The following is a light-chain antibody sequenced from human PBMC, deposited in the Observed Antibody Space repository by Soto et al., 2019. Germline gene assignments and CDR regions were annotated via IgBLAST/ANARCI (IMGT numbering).Light chain of an antibody. CDR2: GVS. CDR3: QQYGDSPLT. J-gene: IGKJ4*01. Sequence: EIVFTQSPGTVSFSPGERATLSCRASQSVTSSYLAWYQQKPGQAPRLLIYGVSSRATGIPDRFSGSGAGTDFTLTISRLEPEDFAVYYCQQYGDSPLTLGGGTKVDIK. CDR1: QSVTSSY. V-gene: IGKV3-20*01.